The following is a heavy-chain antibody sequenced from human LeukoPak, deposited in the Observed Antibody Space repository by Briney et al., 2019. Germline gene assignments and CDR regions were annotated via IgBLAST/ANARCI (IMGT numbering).Heavy chain of an antibody. CDR2: ITDNGYER. CDR3: ARGGWYPESFQH. CDR1: GFSLTNYA. D-gene: IGHD6-19*01. J-gene: IGHJ1*01. V-gene: IGHV3-23*01. Sequence: PGGSLRLSCAVSGFSLTNYAMGWVRQAPGKGLEWVAGITDNGYERNYADSVKGRFTISRDTSKSTLDLQMNSLRVEDTAVYYCARGGWYPESFQHWGQGALVTVSS.